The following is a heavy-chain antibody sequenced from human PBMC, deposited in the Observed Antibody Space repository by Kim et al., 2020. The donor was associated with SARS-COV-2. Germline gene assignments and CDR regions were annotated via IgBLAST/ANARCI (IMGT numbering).Heavy chain of an antibody. D-gene: IGHD1-26*01. Sequence: ASVKVSCKASGYTFTGYYMHWVRQAPGQGLEWMGWINPNSGGTNYAQKFQGRVTMTRDTSISTAYMELSRLRSDDTAVYYCARAPSSLPNFDYWGQGTLVTVSS. CDR3: ARAPSSLPNFDY. V-gene: IGHV1-2*02. CDR2: INPNSGGT. CDR1: GYTFTGYY. J-gene: IGHJ4*02.